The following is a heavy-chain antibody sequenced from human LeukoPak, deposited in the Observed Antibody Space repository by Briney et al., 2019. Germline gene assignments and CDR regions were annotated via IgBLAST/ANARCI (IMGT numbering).Heavy chain of an antibody. CDR2: ISGSDGST. J-gene: IGHJ6*03. CDR1: GFTFSSYA. V-gene: IGHV3-23*01. CDR3: ANLDGDYLHYYYMDV. Sequence: PGGSLRLSCAASGFTFSSYAMSWVRQAPGKGLEWVSTISGSDGSTDYADSVKGRFSVSRDNSKNTLYLQMNSLRVEDTAVYYCANLDGDYLHYYYMDVWGKGTTVTVSS. D-gene: IGHD3-16*01.